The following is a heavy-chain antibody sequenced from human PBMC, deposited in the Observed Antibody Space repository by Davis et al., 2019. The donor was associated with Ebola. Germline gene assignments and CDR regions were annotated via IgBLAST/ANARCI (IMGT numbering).Heavy chain of an antibody. CDR1: GFSFSSYA. J-gene: IGHJ6*04. CDR3: AKSGLSFGVVKYHYGMDV. V-gene: IGHV3-23*01. Sequence: GESLKISCAASGFSFSSYAMSWVRQAPGKGLEWVSAISSGGGSSYYADSVKGRFTISRHNSKNTLYLQMNSLRAEDTAVYYCAKSGLSFGVVKYHYGMDVWGKGTTVTVSS. CDR2: ISSGGGSS. D-gene: IGHD3-3*01.